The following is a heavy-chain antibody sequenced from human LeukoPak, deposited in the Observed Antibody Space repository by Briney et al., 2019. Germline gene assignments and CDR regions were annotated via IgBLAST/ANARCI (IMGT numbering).Heavy chain of an antibody. D-gene: IGHD3-10*01. V-gene: IGHV1-18*01. J-gene: IGHJ3*01. CDR1: GYTFSTYG. Sequence: ASVKDSSKDSGYTFSTYGASWVRPAPGQGRERMGWINAYKGNTYYAQKLQGRVTMTTDTSTSTAYMELRSLRSDDTAIYYCARDLYYYGSGSYYDVFDVWGQGTMVTVSS. CDR3: ARDLYYYGSGSYYDVFDV. CDR2: INAYKGNT.